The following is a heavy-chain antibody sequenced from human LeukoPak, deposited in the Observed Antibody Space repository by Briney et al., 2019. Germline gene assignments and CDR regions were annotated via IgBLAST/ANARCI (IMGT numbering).Heavy chain of an antibody. CDR3: ARGLPGGQLSRYDY. V-gene: IGHV4-34*01. J-gene: IGHJ4*02. CDR1: GGSFSGYY. D-gene: IGHD6-13*01. Sequence: SETLSLTCAVYGGSFSGYYWSWIRQPPGKGLEWIEEINHSGSTNYNPSLKSRVTISVDTSKNQFSLKMNSMTAADTAMYYCARGLPGGQLSRYDYWGQGTLVTVSS. CDR2: INHSGST.